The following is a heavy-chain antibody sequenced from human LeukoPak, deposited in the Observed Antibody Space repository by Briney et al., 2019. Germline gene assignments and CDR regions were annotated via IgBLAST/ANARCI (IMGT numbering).Heavy chain of an antibody. CDR3: APDLRGSDWSLDY. J-gene: IGHJ4*02. D-gene: IGHD3-9*01. CDR1: GFTFSNYA. Sequence: PGGSLRLSCAASGFTFSNYAMSWVRQAPGKGLEWVSVISDNGGSAYYGDSVKGRFTMSRDNSKNTLYLQMNSLRAEDTADYYCAPDLRGSDWSLDYWGQGTLVTVSS. CDR2: ISDNGGSA. V-gene: IGHV3-23*01.